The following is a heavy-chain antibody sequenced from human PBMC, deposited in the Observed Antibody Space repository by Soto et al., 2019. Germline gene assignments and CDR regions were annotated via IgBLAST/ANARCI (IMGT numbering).Heavy chain of an antibody. V-gene: IGHV4-59*01. CDR2: IYYSGST. CDR3: ARGGYSYGYFWFDP. CDR1: CGSLSIYY. Sequence: LYLTCTVSCGSLSIYYLIWIRQPPGKGLEWIGYIYYSGSTNYNPSLKSRVTISVDTSKNQFSLKLSSVTAADTAVYYCARGGYSYGYFWFDPWGQGTLVTVSS. J-gene: IGHJ5*02. D-gene: IGHD5-18*01.